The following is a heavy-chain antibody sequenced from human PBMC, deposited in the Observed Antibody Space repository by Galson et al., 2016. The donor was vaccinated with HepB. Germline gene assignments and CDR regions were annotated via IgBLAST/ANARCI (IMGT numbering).Heavy chain of an antibody. D-gene: IGHD3-16*01. J-gene: IGHJ4*02. CDR2: IFDNDNT. V-gene: IGHV4-4*07. Sequence: SETLSLTCTVSGGSMSGFSLNWIRQPAGKGPEWIGRIFDNDNTNYNPSLKSRVTMSVDMSKKQFSLKLSSVTAADTAVYYCSRLSGGPIAWGQGTLVTVSS. CDR1: GGSMSGFS. CDR3: SRLSGGPIA.